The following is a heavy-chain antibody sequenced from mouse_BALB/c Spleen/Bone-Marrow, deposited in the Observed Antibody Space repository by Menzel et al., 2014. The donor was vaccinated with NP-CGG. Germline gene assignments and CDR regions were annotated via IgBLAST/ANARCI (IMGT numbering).Heavy chain of an antibody. D-gene: IGHD2-14*01. CDR2: INPNNGGT. CDR1: GYTFTDYN. CDR3: ARFNYRYGFDY. J-gene: IGHJ2*01. Sequence: EVQVVESGPELVKPGASVKIPCEASGYTFTDYNMDWVKQSHGKSLEWIGDINPNNGGTIYNQKFKGKATLTVDKSSSTAYMELRSLTSEDTAVYYCARFNYRYGFDYWGQGPTLTVSS. V-gene: IGHV1-18*01.